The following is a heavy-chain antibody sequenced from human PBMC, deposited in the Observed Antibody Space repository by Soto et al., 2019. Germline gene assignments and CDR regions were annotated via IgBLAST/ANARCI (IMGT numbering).Heavy chain of an antibody. J-gene: IGHJ4*02. D-gene: IGHD3-10*01. Sequence: EVQLSGSGGGLVQPGGSLRLSCAASGFTFSSYAMSWVRQAPGKGLAWVSAISGSSTSTYYADSVKGRFTISRDNSKTTLYLQMNSLRAEDTAVYYCSKDPSSGFAMENYFDYWGQGTLVTVSS. CDR1: GFTFSSYA. CDR2: ISGSSTST. V-gene: IGHV3-23*01. CDR3: SKDPSSGFAMENYFDY.